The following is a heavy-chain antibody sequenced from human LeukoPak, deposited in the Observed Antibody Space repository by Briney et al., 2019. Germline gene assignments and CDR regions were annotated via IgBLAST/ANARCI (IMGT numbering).Heavy chain of an antibody. CDR2: IIPIFGTA. Sequence: GASAKVSCKASGGTFSSYAISWVRQAPGQGLEWMGGIIPIFGTANYAQKFQGRVTITADESTSTAYMELGSLRSEDTAVYYCARSPSTASVDYYYYYGMDVWGKGTTVTVSS. CDR1: GGTFSSYA. V-gene: IGHV1-69*13. J-gene: IGHJ6*04. CDR3: ARSPSTASVDYYYYYGMDV. D-gene: IGHD4-23*01.